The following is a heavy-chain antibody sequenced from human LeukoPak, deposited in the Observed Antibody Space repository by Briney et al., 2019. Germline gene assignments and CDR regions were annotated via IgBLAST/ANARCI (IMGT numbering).Heavy chain of an antibody. J-gene: IGHJ4*02. CDR1: GFTFDDYT. CDR3: AKDMNYGSGSSFDY. D-gene: IGHD3-10*01. CDR2: ISWNSGTI. Sequence: GGSLRLSCAASGFTFDDYTMHWVRQAPGKGLEWVSGISWNSGTIGYADSVKGRFTISRDNAKNSLYLQMNSLRVEDTALYYCAKDMNYGSGSSFDYWGQGTLVTVSS. V-gene: IGHV3-9*01.